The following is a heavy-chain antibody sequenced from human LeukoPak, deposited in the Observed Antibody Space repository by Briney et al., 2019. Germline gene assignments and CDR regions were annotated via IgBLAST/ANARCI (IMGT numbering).Heavy chain of an antibody. CDR2: ISGSGGST. CDR3: ARRISGSYSHFDY. J-gene: IGHJ4*02. Sequence: GGSLRLSCAASGFTFSSYAMSWVRQAPGKGLEWVSAISGSGGSTYYADSVKGRFTISRDNSKNTLYLQMNSLRAEDTAVYYCARRISGSYSHFDYWGQGTLVTVSS. D-gene: IGHD1-26*01. CDR1: GFTFSSYA. V-gene: IGHV3-23*01.